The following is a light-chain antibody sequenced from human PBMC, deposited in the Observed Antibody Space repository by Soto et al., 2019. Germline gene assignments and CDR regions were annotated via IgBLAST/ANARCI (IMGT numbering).Light chain of an antibody. CDR1: QDINMY. J-gene: IGKJ4*01. CDR3: QKYDGAPLT. Sequence: DIQMTQSPSSLSASVGDRVTITCRAGQDINMYLAWYQQKPGKVPKLLISDASTLPSGVPSRFSGSGSGTDFTLTISSLQPEDVATYYCQKYDGAPLTFGGGTKVEIK. V-gene: IGKV1-27*01. CDR2: DAS.